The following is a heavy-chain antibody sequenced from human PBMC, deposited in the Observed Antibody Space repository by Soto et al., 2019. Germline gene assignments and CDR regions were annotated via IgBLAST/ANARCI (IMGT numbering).Heavy chain of an antibody. D-gene: IGHD6-13*01. CDR2: FDPEDGET. J-gene: IGHJ6*02. Sequence: ASVKVSFKVSGYTLTELSMHWVRQAPGKGLEWMGGFDPEDGETIYAQKFQGRVTMTEDTSTDTAYMELSSLRSEDTAVYYCATAPRAGTGYYYYGMDVWGQGTTVTVSS. V-gene: IGHV1-24*01. CDR3: ATAPRAGTGYYYYGMDV. CDR1: GYTLTELS.